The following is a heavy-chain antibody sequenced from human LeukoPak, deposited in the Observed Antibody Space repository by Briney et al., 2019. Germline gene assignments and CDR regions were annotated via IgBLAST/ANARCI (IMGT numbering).Heavy chain of an antibody. J-gene: IGHJ4*02. CDR3: AKGTAVTPLYYFDY. V-gene: IGHV3-23*01. Sequence: GSLRLSCAASGFTVSSNYMSWVRQPPGKGLEWVSSITGSSGTTYDADSVRGRFTISRDVSKNTLYLQMNGLRAEDTATYYCAKGTAVTPLYYFDYWGQGVLVTVSS. D-gene: IGHD4-17*01. CDR1: GFTVSSNY. CDR2: ITGSSGTT.